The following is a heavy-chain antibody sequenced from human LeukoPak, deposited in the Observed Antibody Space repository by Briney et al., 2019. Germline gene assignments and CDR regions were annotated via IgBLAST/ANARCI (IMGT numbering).Heavy chain of an antibody. D-gene: IGHD3-22*01. J-gene: IGHJ4*02. CDR1: GFTLGNYL. V-gene: IGHV3-23*01. CDR2: ISGSGTNT. CDR3: VKRSYYDGGGYPFDS. Sequence: GASLRLSCAASGFTLGNYLMSWVRQAPGKGLEWVSTISGSGTNTYYADSMKGRFTVSRDISETTVYLQMNSLRAEDTAIYYCVKRSYYDGGGYPFDSWGQGALVTVSS.